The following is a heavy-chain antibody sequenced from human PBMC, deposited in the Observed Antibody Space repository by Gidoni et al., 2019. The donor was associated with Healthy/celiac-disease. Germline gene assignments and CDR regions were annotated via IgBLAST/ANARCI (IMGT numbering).Heavy chain of an antibody. CDR3: ARQSRGYDSSGYYDY. CDR2: ISSSNSTI. Sequence: EVQLVESGGGLVQPGGSLRLSCAASGFTFSSYSMNWVRQAPGKGLEWVSYISSSNSTIYYADSVKGRFTISRDNAKNSRYLQMNSLRDEDTAVYYCARQSRGYDSSGYYDYRGQGTLVTVSS. CDR1: GFTFSSYS. V-gene: IGHV3-48*02. J-gene: IGHJ4*02. D-gene: IGHD3-22*01.